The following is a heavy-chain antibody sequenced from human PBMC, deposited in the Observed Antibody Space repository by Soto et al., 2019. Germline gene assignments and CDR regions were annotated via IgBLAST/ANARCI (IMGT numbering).Heavy chain of an antibody. J-gene: IGHJ4*02. CDR2: MSGTGGST. Sequence: EVQLLESGGGLVQPGRSLRLSCAASGFTFSSYARNWVRQAPGKGLEWVSAMSGTGGSTYYADSVKGRFTISRDNTKNTLYQQMNSLRVEETTVFYCRKAGFSNGWSPSYFDYWGQGTLVTVSS. V-gene: IGHV3-23*01. CDR3: RKAGFSNGWSPSYFDY. CDR1: GFTFSSYA. D-gene: IGHD6-19*01.